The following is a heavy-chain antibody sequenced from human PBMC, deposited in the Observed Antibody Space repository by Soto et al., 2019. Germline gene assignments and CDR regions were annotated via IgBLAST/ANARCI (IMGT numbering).Heavy chain of an antibody. CDR1: GGPISSYY. V-gene: IGHV4-4*07. D-gene: IGHD2-8*01. CDR3: ARDMVYANDAFEI. Sequence: SETLSLTCTVSGGPISSYYWSWIRQPAGKGLEWIGRIYTTGISNYNPSLKSRVTMSVDMSKNQFSLKLSSVTAADTAVYYCARDMVYANDAFEIWGQGTMVTVSS. CDR2: IYTTGIS. J-gene: IGHJ3*02.